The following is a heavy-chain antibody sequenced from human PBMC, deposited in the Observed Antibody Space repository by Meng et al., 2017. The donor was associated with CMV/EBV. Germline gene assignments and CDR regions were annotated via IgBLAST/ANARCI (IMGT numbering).Heavy chain of an antibody. V-gene: IGHV3-30*04. J-gene: IGHJ4*02. D-gene: IGHD6-13*01. CDR1: GFTFSSYA. CDR2: ISYDGSNK. Sequence: GESLKISCADSGFTFSSYAMHWVRQAPGKGLEWVAVISYDGSNKYYADSVKGRFTISRDNSKNTLYLQMNSLRAEDTAVYYCAKDTYSSLDYWGQGTLVTVSS. CDR3: AKDTYSSLDY.